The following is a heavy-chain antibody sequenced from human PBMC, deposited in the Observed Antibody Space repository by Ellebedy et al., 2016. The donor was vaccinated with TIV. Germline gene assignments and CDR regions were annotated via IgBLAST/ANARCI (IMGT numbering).Heavy chain of an antibody. CDR1: GGSISSGDYY. Sequence: MPSETLSLTCTVSGGSISSGDYYWSWIRQPPGKGLEWIGSIYYSGSTYYNPSLKSRVTISVDTSKNQFSLKLSSVTAADTAVYYCARHPNAGWILSAIDYWGQGTLVTVSS. CDR3: ARHPNAGWILSAIDY. D-gene: IGHD2-2*03. J-gene: IGHJ4*02. V-gene: IGHV4-39*01. CDR2: IYYSGST.